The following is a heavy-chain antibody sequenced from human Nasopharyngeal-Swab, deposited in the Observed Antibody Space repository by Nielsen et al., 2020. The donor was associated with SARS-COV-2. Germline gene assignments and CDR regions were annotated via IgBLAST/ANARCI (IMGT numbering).Heavy chain of an antibody. CDR3: ARVEIAAAGTGNFDY. V-gene: IGHV3-21*04. Sequence: GGSLRLSCAASGFTFSSYSMNWVRQAPGKGLEWVSSISSSSSYIYYADSVKGRFTISRDNAKNSLYLQMNSLRAEDTAVYYCARVEIAAAGTGNFDYWGQGTLVTVSS. D-gene: IGHD6-13*01. CDR1: GFTFSSYS. CDR2: ISSSSSYI. J-gene: IGHJ4*02.